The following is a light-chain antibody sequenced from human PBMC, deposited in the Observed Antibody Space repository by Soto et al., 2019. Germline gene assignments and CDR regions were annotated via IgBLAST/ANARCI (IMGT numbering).Light chain of an antibody. Sequence: AIQLTQSPSSLSASVGDRVTITCRASQDIRGALAWYQQKPGKPPKLLIFDVSTLQSGVPSRFSGSGSGTDFTLTIAGLQPEDFETYYCQQFNTYPIIFGQGTRLEIK. CDR2: DVS. J-gene: IGKJ5*01. V-gene: IGKV1-13*02. CDR3: QQFNTYPII. CDR1: QDIRGA.